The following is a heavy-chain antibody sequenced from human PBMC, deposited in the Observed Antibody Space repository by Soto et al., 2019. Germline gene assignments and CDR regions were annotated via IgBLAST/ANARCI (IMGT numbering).Heavy chain of an antibody. D-gene: IGHD3-22*01. V-gene: IGHV1-69*01. CDR1: GGTFSSYA. Sequence: QVQLVQSGAEVKKPGSSVKVSCKASGGTFSSYAISWVRQAPGQGLEWMGGISPIFGTANYAQKFQGRVTITADESTSTAYMELSSLRSEDTAMYYCARDGTLYDSSAYYYLYWGQGTLVTVSS. CDR2: ISPIFGTA. CDR3: ARDGTLYDSSAYYYLY. J-gene: IGHJ4*02.